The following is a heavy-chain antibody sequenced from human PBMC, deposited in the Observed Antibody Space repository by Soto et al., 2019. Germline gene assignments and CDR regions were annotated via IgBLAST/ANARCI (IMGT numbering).Heavy chain of an antibody. J-gene: IGHJ6*02. CDR1: GYTFTSYG. CDR3: ARDRSFIAAADYYYYGMDV. D-gene: IGHD6-13*01. CDR2: ISAYNGNT. Sequence: VASVKVSCKASGYTFTSYGISWVRQAPGQGLEWMGWISAYNGNTNYAQKLQGRVTMTTDTSTSTAYMELRSLRSDDTAVYYCARDRSFIAAADYYYYGMDVWGQGTTVTVSS. V-gene: IGHV1-18*04.